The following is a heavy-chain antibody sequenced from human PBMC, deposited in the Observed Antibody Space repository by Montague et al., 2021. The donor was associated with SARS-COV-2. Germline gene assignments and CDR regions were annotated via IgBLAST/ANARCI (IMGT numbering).Heavy chain of an antibody. CDR3: ASQSGSYYNYFDL. CDR1: GVSISSANYY. V-gene: IGHV4-31*03. CDR2: IYYSGSS. Sequence: TLSLTCSVSGVSISSANYYWSWIRQHPGKGLEFIGYIYYSGSSFYNPSLKSGLTIYVDTSKNRFSLRLSSVTAADTAIYFCASQSGSYYNYFDLWGQGTLVTVSS. J-gene: IGHJ4*02. D-gene: IGHD1-26*01.